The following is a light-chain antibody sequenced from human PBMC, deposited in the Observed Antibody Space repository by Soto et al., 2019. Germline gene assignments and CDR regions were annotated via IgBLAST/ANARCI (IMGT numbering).Light chain of an antibody. J-gene: IGLJ1*01. V-gene: IGLV1-40*01. CDR3: RAYYSSLSALHG. CDR1: SSKIEAGYE. CDR2: HNN. Sequence: QSVLTQPPSVSGAPEQWLTIPCPGSSSKIEAGYEVHWYQHFPGTAPKLPIYHNNNRPSGVPDRFSASMSGTSASLAITGLQADDEADYCCRAYYSSLSALHGFGTGPKVTVL.